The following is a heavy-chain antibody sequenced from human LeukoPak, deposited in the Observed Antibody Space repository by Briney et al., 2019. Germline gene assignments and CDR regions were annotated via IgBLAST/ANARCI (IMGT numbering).Heavy chain of an antibody. Sequence: ASVKVSCKASGYTFTSYDINWVRQATGQGLEWMGWMNPNSGNTGYAQKFQGRVTITMNTSISTAYMELSSLRSEDTAVYYCARGRTPGYYYDSSGYYDYWGQGTLVTVSS. CDR3: ARGRTPGYYYDSSGYYDY. CDR2: MNPNSGNT. V-gene: IGHV1-8*03. CDR1: GYTFTSYD. J-gene: IGHJ4*02. D-gene: IGHD3-22*01.